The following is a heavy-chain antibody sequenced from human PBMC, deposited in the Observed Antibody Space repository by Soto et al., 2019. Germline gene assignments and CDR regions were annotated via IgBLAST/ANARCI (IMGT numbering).Heavy chain of an antibody. CDR1: GDSVSSNSAA. CDR2: TYYRSKWYK. D-gene: IGHD6-19*01. J-gene: IGHJ4*02. Sequence: SQPPSLTCAMSGDSVSSNSAALNWIRHFPSRVLEWLGRTYYRSKWYKDYTVSVNNRITINPDTSKYQFSLQLNSVTPEDTAVYYCARSFSSGSFDYWGQGALVTVS. CDR3: ARSFSSGSFDY. V-gene: IGHV6-1*01.